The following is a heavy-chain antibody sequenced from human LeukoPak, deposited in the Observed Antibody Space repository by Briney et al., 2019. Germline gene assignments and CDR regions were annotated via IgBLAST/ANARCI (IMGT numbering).Heavy chain of an antibody. CDR2: IYYSGST. J-gene: IGHJ4*02. CDR1: GGSISSYY. V-gene: IGHV4-59*12. Sequence: SETLSLTCTVSGGSISSYYWSWIRQPPGKGLEWIGYIYYSGSTNYNPSLKSRVTISVDTSKNQFSLKLSSVTAADTAVYYCARVAGSSGWYYPDYWGQGTLVTVSS. D-gene: IGHD6-19*01. CDR3: ARVAGSSGWYYPDY.